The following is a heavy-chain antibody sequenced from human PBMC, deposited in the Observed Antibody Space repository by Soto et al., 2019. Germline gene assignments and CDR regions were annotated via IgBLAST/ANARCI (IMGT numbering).Heavy chain of an antibody. J-gene: IGHJ6*02. Sequence: EEQLVESGGGLVQPGGSLRLSCAASGFTFSTSDMNWVRQAPGKGLEWVSYISGSSSTIYYVDSVKGRFTISRDNVKNSLFLQMNSLRDEDTAVYYCARASGYYDTSGYYGAFYYYGMDVWGQGTTVTVSS. V-gene: IGHV3-48*02. D-gene: IGHD3-22*01. CDR2: ISGSSSTI. CDR1: GFTFSTSD. CDR3: ARASGYYDTSGYYGAFYYYGMDV.